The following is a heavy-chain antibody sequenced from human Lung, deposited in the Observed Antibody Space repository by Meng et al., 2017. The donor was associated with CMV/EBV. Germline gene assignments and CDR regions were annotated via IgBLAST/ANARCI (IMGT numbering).Heavy chain of an antibody. Sequence: SCAASGFTFRSYAMHWVRQAPGKGLEWVAIISYDSSKKEYADSVKGRFTISRDNSKNMVYLEMNSLRGEDTAVYYCTREYGWSFLSSVDYWGQGALVTVSS. D-gene: IGHD6-19*01. CDR3: TREYGWSFLSSVDY. J-gene: IGHJ4*02. V-gene: IGHV3-30*04. CDR1: GFTFRSYA. CDR2: ISYDSSKK.